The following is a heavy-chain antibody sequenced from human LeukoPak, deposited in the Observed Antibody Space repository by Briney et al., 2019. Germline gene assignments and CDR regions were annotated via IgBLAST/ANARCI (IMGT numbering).Heavy chain of an antibody. D-gene: IGHD2-15*01. CDR1: GYTFNYYY. CDR2: INPNSGGT. V-gene: IGHV1-2*02. CDR3: AREGYCSGSNCYSLLE. Sequence: GASVKVSCKASGYTFNYYYLYWVRQAPGQGLECLGWINPNSGGTHYAQKFQGRVTMTRDTSITTAYMELRRLTYDDTAIYYCAREGYCSGSNCYSLLEWGQGTLVTVSS. J-gene: IGHJ4*02.